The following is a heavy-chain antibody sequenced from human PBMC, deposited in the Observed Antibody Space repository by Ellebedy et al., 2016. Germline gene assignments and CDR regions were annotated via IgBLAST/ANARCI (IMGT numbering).Heavy chain of an antibody. CDR2: IKNDESEK. V-gene: IGHV3-7*03. CDR1: GLTLRDAW. CDR3: ARYGLSGTFDY. D-gene: IGHD3-10*01. Sequence: GESLKISCAASGLTLRDAWLNWVRQAPGQGLEWVANIKNDESEKYCVDSVKGRFTISRDNAKNSVYLQMSSLRAEDTAVYYCARYGLSGTFDYWGQGTPVTVSS. J-gene: IGHJ4*02.